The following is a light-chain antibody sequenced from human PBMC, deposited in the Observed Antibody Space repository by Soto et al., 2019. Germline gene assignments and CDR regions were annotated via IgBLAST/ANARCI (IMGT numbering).Light chain of an antibody. Sequence: IQVTKSPSTLSASVEDRVTITCRASQSISSWLAWYQQKPGKAPKLLIYDASSLESGVPSRFSGSGSGTDFTLTISSLHPEDSATYYCQQSYITPPTSGQGGKVDI. CDR3: QQSYITPPT. V-gene: IGKV1-5*01. CDR2: DAS. J-gene: IGKJ1*01. CDR1: QSISSW.